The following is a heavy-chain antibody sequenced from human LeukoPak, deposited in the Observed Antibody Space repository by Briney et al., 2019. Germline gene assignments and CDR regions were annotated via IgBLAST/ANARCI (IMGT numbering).Heavy chain of an antibody. D-gene: IGHD6-13*01. V-gene: IGHV1-18*01. CDR3: ARDNGIAAPWYGY. CDR2: ISAYDGNT. CDR1: GYTFTTYG. J-gene: IGHJ4*02. Sequence: ASVTVSFKAPGYTFTTYGISWVRQAPGQGLEWMGWISAYDGNTNYAQKFQGTVTITTDTSTSTAYMELRSLRSDDTAVYYCARDNGIAAPWYGYWGQGTLVTVSS.